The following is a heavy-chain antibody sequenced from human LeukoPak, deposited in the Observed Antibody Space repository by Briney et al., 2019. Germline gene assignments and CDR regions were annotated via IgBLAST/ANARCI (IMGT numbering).Heavy chain of an antibody. CDR3: ARDFRDQLLSSYYYGMDV. Sequence: GSLGLSLGGSGFPFRRFGMDRGRQASGKGVEVGGVILYGGSNKYYADSVKGRFTISRDNSKNTLYLQMNSLRAEDTAVYYCARDFRDQLLSSYYYGMDVWGQGTTVTVSS. CDR1: GFPFRRFG. J-gene: IGHJ6*02. CDR2: ILYGGSNK. D-gene: IGHD2-2*01. V-gene: IGHV3-30-3*01.